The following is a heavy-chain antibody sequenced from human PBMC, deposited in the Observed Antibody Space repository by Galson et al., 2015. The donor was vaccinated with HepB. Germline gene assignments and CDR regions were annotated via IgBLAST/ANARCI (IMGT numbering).Heavy chain of an antibody. J-gene: IGHJ4*02. CDR2: IKSKTNGGTT. V-gene: IGHV3-15*01. D-gene: IGHD1-7*01. CDR3: TTDYNWNSR. CDR1: GFTFSNAW. Sequence: SLRLSCAASGFTFSNAWMNWVRQAPGKGLEWVGRIKSKTNGGTTDYAAPVQGRFTISRDDSKDTLFLQMNSLKTEDTAVYYCTTDYNWNSRWGQGALVTVSS.